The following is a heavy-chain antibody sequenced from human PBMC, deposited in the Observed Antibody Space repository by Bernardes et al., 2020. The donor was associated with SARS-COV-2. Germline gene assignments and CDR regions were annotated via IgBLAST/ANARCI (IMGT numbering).Heavy chain of an antibody. J-gene: IGHJ6*02. CDR3: ARDVFLGSSWDQSYYGMDV. CDR2: ISYGGNT. Sequence: SETLTLTCSVSGDSLHSASYRWGWIPQAPGKGLEWIRSISYGGNTYYTPSLRSRAIIGIDTSKSQFSLRLNSVTAADAAVYYCARDVFLGSSWDQSYYGMDVWGQGTTVTVSS. V-gene: IGHV4-39*07. D-gene: IGHD6-13*01. CDR1: GDSLHSASYR.